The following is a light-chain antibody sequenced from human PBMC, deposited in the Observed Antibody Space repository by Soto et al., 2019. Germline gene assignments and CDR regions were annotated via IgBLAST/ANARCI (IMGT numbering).Light chain of an antibody. V-gene: IGKV2-30*01. CDR1: QSIVYSDGQAY. CDR3: MQGTFWPPT. J-gene: IGKJ1*01. CDR2: RAS. Sequence: DVVMTQSPLSLPVTLGQPASISCRSSQSIVYSDGQAYLSWFQQRPGQSPRRLIYRASNRDSGVPERLSGSGSGTDFTLEIDRVEAEDVGLYYCMQGTFWPPTFGRGTRVEIK.